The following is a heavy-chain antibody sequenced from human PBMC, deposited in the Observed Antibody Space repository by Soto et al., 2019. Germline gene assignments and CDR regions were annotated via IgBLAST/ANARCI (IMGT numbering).Heavy chain of an antibody. CDR1: GGTFSSYA. Sequence: SVKVSCKASGGTFSSYAISWVRQAPGQGLEWMGGIIPIFGTANYAQKFQGRVTITADESTSTAYMELSSLRSEDTAVYYCARDRGYSYGSYRRYYFDYWGQGTLVTVSS. J-gene: IGHJ4*02. V-gene: IGHV1-69*13. CDR3: ARDRGYSYGSYRRYYFDY. CDR2: IIPIFGTA. D-gene: IGHD5-18*01.